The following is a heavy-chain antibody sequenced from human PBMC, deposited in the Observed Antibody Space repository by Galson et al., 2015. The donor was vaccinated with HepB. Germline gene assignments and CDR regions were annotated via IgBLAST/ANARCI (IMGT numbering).Heavy chain of an antibody. D-gene: IGHD6-6*01. CDR2: IRSKANSYAT. Sequence: SLRLSCAASGFTFSGSAMHWVRQASGKGLEWVGRIRSKANSYATAYAASVKGRFTISRDDSKNTAYLQMNSLKTEDTAVYYCTSPVAARDYWGQGTLVTVSS. J-gene: IGHJ4*02. CDR3: TSPVAARDY. CDR1: GFTFSGSA. V-gene: IGHV3-73*01.